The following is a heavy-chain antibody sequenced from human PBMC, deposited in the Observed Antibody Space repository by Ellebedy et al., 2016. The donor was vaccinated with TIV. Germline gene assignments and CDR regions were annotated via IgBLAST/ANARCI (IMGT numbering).Heavy chain of an antibody. CDR1: GYTFTNYA. D-gene: IGHD3-16*02. CDR2: ISPGEGIT. CDR3: AREGGAAATPYRWSDP. J-gene: IGHJ5*02. V-gene: IGHV1-3*01. Sequence: AASVKVSCKASGYTFTNYAMHWVRQAPGQRLEWMGWISPGEGITKYSEMFQGRVTITSDTSANTVYMELTSLRFEDTAVYYCAREGGAAATPYRWSDPWGQGTLVTVSS.